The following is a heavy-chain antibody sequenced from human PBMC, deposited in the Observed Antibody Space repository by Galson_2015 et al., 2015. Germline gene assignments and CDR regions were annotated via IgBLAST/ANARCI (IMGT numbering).Heavy chain of an antibody. CDR1: GYMFSFYY. V-gene: IGHV1-46*01. D-gene: IGHD3-3*01. Sequence: SVKVSCKASGYMFSFYYIHWVRQAPGQGLEWMGVIAPSGGGTTYAQKFQDRLTLTRETSTSTVYMELPSLTVEDTATYYCARDQKTRPIFAGVIPPNAGDAFDIWGQGTMVTVSP. CDR2: IAPSGGGT. CDR3: ARDQKTRPIFAGVIPPNAGDAFDI. J-gene: IGHJ3*02.